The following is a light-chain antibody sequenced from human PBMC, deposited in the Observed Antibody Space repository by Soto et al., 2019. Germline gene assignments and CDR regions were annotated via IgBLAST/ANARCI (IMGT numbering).Light chain of an antibody. J-gene: IGKJ4*01. Sequence: DIQMTQSPSSLSASVGDRVTITSRASQSISSYLNWYQQKPGKAPKLLIYAASSLQSGVPSRFSGSGSGTDFTLTISSLQPEDFATYYCQQSYSTPPVTFGGGTKVEIK. CDR1: QSISSY. CDR2: AAS. V-gene: IGKV1-39*01. CDR3: QQSYSTPPVT.